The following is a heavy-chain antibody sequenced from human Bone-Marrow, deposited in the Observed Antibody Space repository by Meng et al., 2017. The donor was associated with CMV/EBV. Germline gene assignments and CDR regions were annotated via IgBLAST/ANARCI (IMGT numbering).Heavy chain of an antibody. V-gene: IGHV3-49*04. Sequence: GESLKISCAASGFTFSSYSMSWVRQAPGKGLEWVGFIRSKAYGGTTEYAASVKGRFTISRDDSKSIAYLQMNSLKTEDTAVYYCTRDRAARRSRYYGMDVWGQGTTVTVSS. CDR3: TRDRAARRSRYYGMDV. D-gene: IGHD6-6*01. CDR2: IRSKAYGGTT. J-gene: IGHJ6*02. CDR1: GFTFSSYS.